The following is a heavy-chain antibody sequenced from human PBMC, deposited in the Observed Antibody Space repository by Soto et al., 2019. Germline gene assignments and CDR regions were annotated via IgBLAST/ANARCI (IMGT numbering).Heavy chain of an antibody. V-gene: IGHV4-59*12. D-gene: IGHD4-4*01. CDR2: IYYTGST. J-gene: IGHJ6*02. CDR3: ARGGGNSGSYYYYGMDV. CDR1: DGSISGYY. Sequence: SETLSLTCTVSDGSISGYYWSWIRQPPGKGLEWIGYIYYTGSTNYNPSLKSRVTISVDRSKNQFSLKLSSVTAADTAVYYCARGGGNSGSYYYYGMDVWGQGTTVTVSS.